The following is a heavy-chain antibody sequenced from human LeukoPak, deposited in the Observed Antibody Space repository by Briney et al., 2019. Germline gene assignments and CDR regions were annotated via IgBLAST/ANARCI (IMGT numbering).Heavy chain of an antibody. J-gene: IGHJ5*01. CDR3: ARDVSSTFQNWLDY. V-gene: IGHV4-31*03. CDR2: IWNSGST. Sequence: SQTLSLTCSVSGDSISSRTYYWTWIRQHPEKGLEWIGYIWNSGSTNYNPSLKSRVTISVDTSKNPLSLKLTSVSAADTALYYCARDVSSTFQNWLDYWGQGILVIVSS. D-gene: IGHD6-6*01. CDR1: GDSISSRTYY.